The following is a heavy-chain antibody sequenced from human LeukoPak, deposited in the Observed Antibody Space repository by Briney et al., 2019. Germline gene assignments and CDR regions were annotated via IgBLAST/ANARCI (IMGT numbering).Heavy chain of an antibody. CDR1: GYSISSGYY. J-gene: IGHJ6*03. Sequence: PSETLSLTCTVSGYSISSGYYWGWIRQPPGKGLEWIGSIYHSGSTYYNPSLKSRVTISVDTSKNQFSLKLSSVTAADTAVYYCARVIVGWTTRKQLALGYYYYYMDVWGKGTTVTVSS. D-gene: IGHD3-16*02. CDR3: ARVIVGWTTRKQLALGYYYYYMDV. V-gene: IGHV4-38-2*02. CDR2: IYHSGST.